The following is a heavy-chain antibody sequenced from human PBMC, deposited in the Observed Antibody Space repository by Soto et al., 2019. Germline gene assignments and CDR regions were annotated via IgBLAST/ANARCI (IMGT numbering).Heavy chain of an antibody. D-gene: IGHD2-15*01. CDR2: TYYSSRGYS. CDR1: GDTVSSNSVA. V-gene: IGHV6-1*01. J-gene: IGHJ6*02. Sequence: SQTLSLTCVGSGDTVSSNSVAWNWVRQSPSRGLEWLGRTYYSSRGYSGYAVSVRSRIDINADTSKNQVALQLNSVTPEDTAVYYCARSEEDSDYYYYGMDVWGQGTTVTVSS. CDR3: ARSEEDSDYYYYGMDV.